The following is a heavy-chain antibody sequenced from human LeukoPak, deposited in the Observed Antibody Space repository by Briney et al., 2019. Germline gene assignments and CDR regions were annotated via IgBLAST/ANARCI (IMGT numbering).Heavy chain of an antibody. CDR1: GFTFSDYD. Sequence: GGSLRLSCSASGFTFSDYDMTWVRQAPGKGLEWVSSISGLSSHIYYGDSVKGRFSISSDNSKNSLYLQMNSLGVEDTAVYCCGRAFPPLRTSSAGDLRGQGTLVTVS. J-gene: IGHJ4*02. D-gene: IGHD3-16*01. CDR3: GRAFPPLRTSSAGDL. V-gene: IGHV3-21*01. CDR2: ISGLSSHI.